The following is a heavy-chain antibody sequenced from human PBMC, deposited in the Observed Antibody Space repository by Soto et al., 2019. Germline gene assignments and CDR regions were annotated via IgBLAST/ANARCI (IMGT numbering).Heavy chain of an antibody. J-gene: IGHJ4*02. V-gene: IGHV5-51*01. D-gene: IGHD5-18*01. CDR1: GYSFTSYW. Sequence: PRGSLKISCKGSGYSFTSYWIGWVRQMPGKGLEWMGIIYPGDSDTRYSPSFQGQVTISADKSISTAYLQWSSLKASDTAMYYCARVDTAMVTSFDYWGQGTLVTVSS. CDR3: ARVDTAMVTSFDY. CDR2: IYPGDSDT.